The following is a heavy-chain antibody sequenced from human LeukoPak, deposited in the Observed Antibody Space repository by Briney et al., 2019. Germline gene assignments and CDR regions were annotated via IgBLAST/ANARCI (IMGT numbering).Heavy chain of an antibody. J-gene: IGHJ3*02. D-gene: IGHD3-10*01. V-gene: IGHV3-9*01. CDR3: ARARHYYGSGSYSRDAFDI. CDR2: ISWNSGSI. Sequence: PGGSLRLSCAASGFKFSRYAMNWVRQAPGKGLEWVSGISWNSGSIGYADSVKGRFTISRDNAKNSLYLQMNSLRAEDTALYYCARARHYYGSGSYSRDAFDIWGQGTMVTVSS. CDR1: GFKFSRYA.